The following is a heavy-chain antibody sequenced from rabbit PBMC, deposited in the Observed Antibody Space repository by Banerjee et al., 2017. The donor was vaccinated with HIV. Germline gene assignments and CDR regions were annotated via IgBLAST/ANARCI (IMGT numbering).Heavy chain of an antibody. CDR2: IYTGSGSA. CDR3: ARDGGYASFNL. J-gene: IGHJ4*01. V-gene: IGHV1S45*01. D-gene: IGHD6-1*01. CDR1: GFSFSSGHD. Sequence: QQQLEESGGDLVKPEGSLTLTCTASGFSFSSGHDMCWVRQAPGKGLEWIGCIYTGSGSAYYASWAKGRFTISKTSSTTVTLQMTSLTAADTATYFCARDGGYASFNLWGQGTLVTVS.